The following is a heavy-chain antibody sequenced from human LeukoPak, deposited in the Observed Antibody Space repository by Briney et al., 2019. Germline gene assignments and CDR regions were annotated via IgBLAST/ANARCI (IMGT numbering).Heavy chain of an antibody. CDR1: GVTVSSNY. CDR3: ARSIAVSGYRYFDY. CDR2: IYSGGST. V-gene: IGHV3-53*01. D-gene: IGHD6-19*01. J-gene: IGHJ4*02. Sequence: TGGSLRLSCAASGVTVSSNYMNWVRQAPGKGLEWVSVIYSGGSTYYADSVKGRFTISRDNAQNSLYLQVNSLRADDTAVYYCARSIAVSGYRYFDYWGQGTLVTVSS.